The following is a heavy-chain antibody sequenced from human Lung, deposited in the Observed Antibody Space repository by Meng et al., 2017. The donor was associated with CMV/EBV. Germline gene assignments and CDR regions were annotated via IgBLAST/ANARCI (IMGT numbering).Heavy chain of an antibody. J-gene: IGHJ6*02. Sequence: SETLSLXCTVSGGSVSSGSYYWSWIRQPPGKGLEWIGYIYYSGSTNYNPSLKSRVTISVDTSKNQFSLKLSSVTAADTAVYYCAREDIAARPYYYGMDVWXQGTXVTVSS. CDR2: IYYSGST. V-gene: IGHV4-61*01. D-gene: IGHD6-6*01. CDR3: AREDIAARPYYYGMDV. CDR1: GGSVSSGSYY.